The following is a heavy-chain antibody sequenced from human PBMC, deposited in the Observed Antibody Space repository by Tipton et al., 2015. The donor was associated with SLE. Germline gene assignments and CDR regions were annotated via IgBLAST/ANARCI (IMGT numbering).Heavy chain of an antibody. D-gene: IGHD5-24*01. J-gene: IGHJ3*01. CDR1: GGSVSSGSYY. Sequence: LRLSCTVSGGSVSSGSYYWAWIRQPPGKGPEWIGTIYYSGSTYYYPSLKSRITISVDTSKNQFSLEVRSVTAADTAVYYCARSRDGYNADAFDVWGQGTMVSVSS. CDR3: ARSRDGYNADAFDV. CDR2: IYYSGST. V-gene: IGHV4-39*07.